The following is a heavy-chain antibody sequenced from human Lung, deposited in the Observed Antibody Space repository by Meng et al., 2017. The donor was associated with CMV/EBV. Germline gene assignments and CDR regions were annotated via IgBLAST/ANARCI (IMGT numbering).Heavy chain of an antibody. CDR2: INPSGGAT. V-gene: IGHV1-46*01. Sequence: ASVXVSCKASGYPFTNYYLHWVRQAPGQGFEWMGLINPSGGATDYAQKFQGRVTMTTDTSASTVYMELRSLTSEDTALYYCARDQSLRVLFDPWGQGTLVTVSS. CDR3: ARDQSLRVLFDP. D-gene: IGHD5/OR15-5a*01. J-gene: IGHJ5*02. CDR1: GYPFTNYY.